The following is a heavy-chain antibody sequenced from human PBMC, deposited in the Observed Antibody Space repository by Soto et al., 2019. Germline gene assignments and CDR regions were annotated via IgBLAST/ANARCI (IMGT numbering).Heavy chain of an antibody. CDR2: ISSSSSYT. CDR3: ARALDIAARDYGMDV. D-gene: IGHD6-6*01. V-gene: IGHV3-11*06. CDR1: GFTFSDYY. J-gene: IGHJ6*02. Sequence: PGGSLRLSCAASGFTFSDYYMSWIRQAPGKGLEWVSYISSSSSYTNYADSVTGRFTISRDNAKNSLYLQMNSLRAEDTAVYYCARALDIAARDYGMDVWGQGTTVTVSS.